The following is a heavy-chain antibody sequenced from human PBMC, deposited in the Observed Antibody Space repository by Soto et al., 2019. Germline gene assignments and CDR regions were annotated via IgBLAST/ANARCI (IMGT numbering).Heavy chain of an antibody. V-gene: IGHV3-23*01. D-gene: IGHD3-9*01. CDR1: GFTFSTYA. CDR2: INTAGTT. J-gene: IGHJ4*02. Sequence: EVQLLESGGGLVQPGGSLRLSCAASGFTFSTYAMTWVRQAPGKGLEWLSVINTAGTTYYTGSVEGRFTISRDNAKNTLYLQMDGLRAEDTAVYYCARDWFEDYWGQGTLVTVSS. CDR3: ARDWFEDY.